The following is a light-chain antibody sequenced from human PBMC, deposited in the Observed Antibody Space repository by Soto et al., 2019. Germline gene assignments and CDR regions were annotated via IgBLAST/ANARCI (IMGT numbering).Light chain of an antibody. Sequence: IHCSHYRFSLAASVGERVTITCRASQDINSYLAWYQQKPGKAPNLLIYAGTSLQSGVPSRFSGSGSGTEFTLTISSLQPEDFATYYCQQLKVDPSNFGGGTKVE. J-gene: IGKJ4*01. CDR1: QDINSY. CDR3: QQLKVDPSN. CDR2: AGT. V-gene: IGKV1-9*01.